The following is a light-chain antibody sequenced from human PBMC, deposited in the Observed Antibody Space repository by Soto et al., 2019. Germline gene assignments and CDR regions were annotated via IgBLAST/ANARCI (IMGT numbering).Light chain of an antibody. J-gene: IGKJ1*01. Sequence: DIQLTQSPSLLSASVGDRVTITCRASHDISTYLAWYQQKPGKAPKLLIYAASTLQSGVPSRFSGSGSGTDLTLTISSLQAEDFATYYCQQYNNYFWAFGQGTKVDI. CDR1: HDISTY. V-gene: IGKV1-9*01. CDR3: QQYNNYFWA. CDR2: AAS.